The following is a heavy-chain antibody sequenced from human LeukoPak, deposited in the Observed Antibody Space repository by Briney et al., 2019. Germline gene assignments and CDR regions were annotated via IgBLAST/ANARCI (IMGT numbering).Heavy chain of an antibody. J-gene: IGHJ4*02. CDR3: AKVRRLWFGELFDY. V-gene: IGHV3-23*01. D-gene: IGHD3-10*01. CDR2: IRPSGANT. CDR1: GFTFSSYD. Sequence: PGGSLRLSCAASGFTFSSYDMTWVRQTPGRGLEWVSSIRPSGANTYYGDSVKGRFTISRDNSKNTVYLQMNSLRAEDTAVYYCAKVRRLWFGELFDYWGQGTLVTVSS.